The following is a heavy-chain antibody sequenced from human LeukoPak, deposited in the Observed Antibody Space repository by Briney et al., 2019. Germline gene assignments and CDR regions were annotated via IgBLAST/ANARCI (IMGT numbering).Heavy chain of an antibody. V-gene: IGHV3-30-3*01. CDR3: ARDRSGYANDAFDF. D-gene: IGHD3-3*01. J-gene: IGHJ3*01. CDR2: FSYGGTNK. Sequence: QPGRSLRLSCAASGFTFRDYAMHWVRQAPGKGLEWVAVFSYGGTNKYYADSVKGRFTISRDNSKNTMFLKMNSLRAEDTAVYHCARDRSGYANDAFDFWSQGTMVTVSS. CDR1: GFTFRDYA.